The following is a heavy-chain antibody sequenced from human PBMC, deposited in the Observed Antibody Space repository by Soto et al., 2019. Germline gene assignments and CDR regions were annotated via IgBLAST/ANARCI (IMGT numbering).Heavy chain of an antibody. Sequence: QVPLVQSGAEVKKPGSSVKVSCKASGGTFSSYAISWVRQAPGQGLEWMGGIIPIFGTANYAQKFQGRVTITADESTSTAYMELSSLRSEDTAVYYCARGAYGDYYYYYGMDVWGQGTTVTVSS. V-gene: IGHV1-69*01. CDR1: GGTFSSYA. D-gene: IGHD4-17*01. J-gene: IGHJ6*02. CDR2: IIPIFGTA. CDR3: ARGAYGDYYYYYGMDV.